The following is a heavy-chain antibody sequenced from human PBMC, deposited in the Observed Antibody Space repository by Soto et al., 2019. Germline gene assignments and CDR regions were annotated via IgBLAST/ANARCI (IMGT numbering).Heavy chain of an antibody. CDR1: GFILSDCA. D-gene: IGHD6-13*01. J-gene: IGHJ6*02. CDR2: ISGSGGIT. CDR3: AKDLVASSSWYGYYYYYYGMDV. Sequence: GGSLRLSCATSGFILSDCAMNWVRQAPGKGLEWVSAISGSGGITYYADSVKGRFTISRDNSKNTLYLQMNSLRAEDTAVYYCAKDLVASSSWYGYYYYYYGMDVWGQGTTVTVSS. V-gene: IGHV3-23*01.